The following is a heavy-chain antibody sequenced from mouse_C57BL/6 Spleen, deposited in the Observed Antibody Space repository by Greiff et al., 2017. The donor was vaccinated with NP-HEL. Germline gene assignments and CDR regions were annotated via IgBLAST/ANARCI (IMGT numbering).Heavy chain of an antibody. CDR1: GYTFTSYW. CDR2: IDPSDSYT. V-gene: IGHV1-69*01. D-gene: IGHD1-1*01. J-gene: IGHJ3*01. Sequence: QVQLQQPGAELVMPGASVKLSCKASGYTFTSYWMHWVKQRPGQGLEWIGEIDPSDSYTNYNQKFKGKSTLTVDKSSSTAYMQLSSLTSEDSAVYYCARVGVKGSSYAWFAYWGKGTLVTVSA. CDR3: ARVGVKGSSYAWFAY.